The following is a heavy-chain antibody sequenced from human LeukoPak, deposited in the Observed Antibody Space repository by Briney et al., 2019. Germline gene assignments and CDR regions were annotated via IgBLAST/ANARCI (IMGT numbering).Heavy chain of an antibody. V-gene: IGHV3-21*05. J-gene: IGHJ4*02. CDR1: GFTFSSYA. Sequence: GASLRLSCAASGFTFSSYAMSWVRQAPGKGLEWVSYISSSSSYTNYADSVKGRFTISRDNAKNSRYLQMNSLRAEDTAVYYCARDERERGYSYGLYYFDYWGQGTLVTVSS. CDR3: ARDERERGYSYGLYYFDY. D-gene: IGHD5-18*01. CDR2: ISSSSSYT.